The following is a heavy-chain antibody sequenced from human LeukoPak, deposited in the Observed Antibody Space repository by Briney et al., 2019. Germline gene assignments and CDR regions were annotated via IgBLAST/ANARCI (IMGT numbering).Heavy chain of an antibody. Sequence: ASVKVSCKASGYTFTSYGFSWVRQAPGQGLEGMGIINPSGGRTSYAHKVHGRVTMTRDMSTSTVYLELSSLRSEDTAVYYCARAVSSGYSSSWPYYYYYYYMDVWGKGTTVTISS. CDR2: INPSGGRT. CDR3: ARAVSSGYSSSWPYYYYYYYMDV. J-gene: IGHJ6*03. D-gene: IGHD6-13*01. CDR1: GYTFTSYG. V-gene: IGHV1-46*01.